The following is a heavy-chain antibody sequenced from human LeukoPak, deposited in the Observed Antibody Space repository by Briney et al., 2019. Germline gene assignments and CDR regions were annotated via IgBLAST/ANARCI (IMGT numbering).Heavy chain of an antibody. J-gene: IGHJ4*02. Sequence: GGSLRLSCAASGFTYSSYAMSWVRQAPGKGLEWVSAISGSGGSTYYADSVKGRFTISRDNSKNTFLQMNSLRAEDTAVYYCAKDLYSSGWFTDDYWGQGTLVIVSS. CDR3: AKDLYSSGWFTDDY. V-gene: IGHV3-23*01. D-gene: IGHD6-19*01. CDR1: GFTYSSYA. CDR2: ISGSGGST.